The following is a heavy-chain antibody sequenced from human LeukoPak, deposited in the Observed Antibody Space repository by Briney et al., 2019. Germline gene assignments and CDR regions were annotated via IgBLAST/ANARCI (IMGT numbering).Heavy chain of an antibody. J-gene: IGHJ4*02. CDR2: INPSGGST. CDR1: GYSFTSYY. V-gene: IGHV1-46*01. D-gene: IGHD3-3*01. CDR3: ARAGGDDFWSGYFFDY. Sequence: ASVKVSCKASGYSFTSYYMHWVRQAPGQGLEWMGVINPSGGSTNYAQKFQGRVTMTRDTSTSTLYMELSSLRSEDTAVYYCARAGGDDFWSGYFFDYWGQGTLVTVSS.